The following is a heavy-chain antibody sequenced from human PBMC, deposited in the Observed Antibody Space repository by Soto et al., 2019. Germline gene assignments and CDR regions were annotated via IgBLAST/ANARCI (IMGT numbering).Heavy chain of an antibody. CDR2: ILPIFGAA. CDR1: GGTFGTNA. V-gene: IGHV1-69*06. D-gene: IGHD4-17*01. Sequence: QVQLVQSGAEVKKPGSAIKVSCKTFGGTFGTNAISWVRQAPGQGPECMGGILPIFGAASYAQRFKGRLSITADKSTNTAYLELSELRSEATAKYFCAREIMTSWFASWGQGTLVTISS. J-gene: IGHJ5*01. CDR3: AREIMTSWFAS.